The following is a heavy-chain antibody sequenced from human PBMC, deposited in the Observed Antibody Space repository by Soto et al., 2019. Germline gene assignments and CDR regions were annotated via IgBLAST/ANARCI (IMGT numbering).Heavy chain of an antibody. J-gene: IGHJ6*02. Sequence: AASVKVSCKASGYTFTSYYMHWVRQAPGQGLEWMGIINPSGGSTSYAQKFQGRVTMTRDTSTSTVYMELSSLRSDDTAVYYCAREKLRYFDWFSPYYGMDVWGQGTTVTVSS. D-gene: IGHD3-9*01. V-gene: IGHV1-46*01. CDR3: AREKLRYFDWFSPYYGMDV. CDR2: INPSGGST. CDR1: GYTFTSYY.